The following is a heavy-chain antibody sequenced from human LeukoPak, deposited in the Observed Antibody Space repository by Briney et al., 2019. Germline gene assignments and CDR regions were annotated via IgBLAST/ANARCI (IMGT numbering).Heavy chain of an antibody. Sequence: GGSLILSCAASGFTFSSYAMSWVRQAPGKGLEWVSAISGGGSNTYYADSVKGRFTISRDNSENTLYLQMNSLRAEDTALYYCAKYGGYTGSGYFDYWGQGTLVTVSS. J-gene: IGHJ4*02. CDR3: AKYGGYTGSGYFDY. D-gene: IGHD2-2*02. CDR1: GFTFSSYA. CDR2: ISGGGSNT. V-gene: IGHV3-23*01.